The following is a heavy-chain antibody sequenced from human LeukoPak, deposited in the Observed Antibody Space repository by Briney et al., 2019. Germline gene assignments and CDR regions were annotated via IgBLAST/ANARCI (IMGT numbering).Heavy chain of an antibody. CDR2: INSDGSST. Sequence: PGGSLRLSCAASGFTFSSYWMHWVRQAPGKGLVWVSRINSDGSSTSYADSVKGRFTISRDNSKNTLYLQMNSLRAEDTAVYYCARKTDHQTGGDYWGQGTLVTVSS. D-gene: IGHD1-1*01. V-gene: IGHV3-74*01. CDR3: ARKTDHQTGGDY. CDR1: GFTFSSYW. J-gene: IGHJ4*02.